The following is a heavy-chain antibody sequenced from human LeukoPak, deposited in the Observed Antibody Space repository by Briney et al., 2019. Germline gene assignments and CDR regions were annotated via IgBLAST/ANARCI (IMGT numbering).Heavy chain of an antibody. D-gene: IGHD6-6*01. CDR1: GFTFSSYA. Sequence: GGSLRLSCAASGFTFSSYAMHWVRQAPGKGLEWVAVISYDGGNKYYADSVKGRFTISRDNSKNTLYLQMNSLRAEDTAVYYCARSRSSSSIDYWGQGTLVTVSS. CDR3: ARSRSSSSIDY. J-gene: IGHJ4*02. V-gene: IGHV3-30-3*01. CDR2: ISYDGGNK.